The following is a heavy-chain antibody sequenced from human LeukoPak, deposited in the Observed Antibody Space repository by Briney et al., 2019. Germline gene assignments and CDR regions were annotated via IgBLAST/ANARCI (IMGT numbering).Heavy chain of an antibody. CDR3: ARGDGYNPLDY. CDR1: GFIFSNYW. CDR2: IKQDGVDN. V-gene: IGHV3-7*01. J-gene: IGHJ4*02. Sequence: PGGALRLFCGTSGFIFSNYWMTWVRQAPGEGVEWVANIKQDGVDNHYVDSVKGRFTISRDNAKNSLYLQVDILRAEDTAVYYCARGDGYNPLDYWGQGTLISVSS. D-gene: IGHD5-24*01.